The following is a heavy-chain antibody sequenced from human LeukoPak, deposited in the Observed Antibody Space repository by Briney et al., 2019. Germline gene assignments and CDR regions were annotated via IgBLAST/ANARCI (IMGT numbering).Heavy chain of an antibody. V-gene: IGHV3-23*01. D-gene: IGHD6-19*01. CDR3: ARDLASTYSSGWYGGHYYYYGMDV. J-gene: IGHJ6*02. CDR1: GFTLSTYA. Sequence: QTGGSLRLSCAASGFTLSTYAMSWVRQAPGKRLEWVSGVSGRGGGTNYADSVKGRFTISRDNSKNTLYLQMNSLRAEDTAVYYCARDLASTYSSGWYGGHYYYYGMDVWGQGTTVTVSS. CDR2: VSGRGGGT.